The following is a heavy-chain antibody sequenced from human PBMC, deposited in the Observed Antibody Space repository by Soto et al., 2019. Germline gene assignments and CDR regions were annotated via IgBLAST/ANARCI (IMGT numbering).Heavy chain of an antibody. D-gene: IGHD6-13*01. V-gene: IGHV3-30-3*01. CDR2: ISYDGSNK. J-gene: IGHJ3*02. CDR3: ARVGSSWYKMGAFDI. Sequence: GGSLRLSCAASGFTFSSYAMHWVRHAPGKGLEWVAVISYDGSNKYYADSVKGRFTISRDNSKNTLYLQMNSLRAEDTAVYYCARVGSSWYKMGAFDIWGQGTMVTVSS. CDR1: GFTFSSYA.